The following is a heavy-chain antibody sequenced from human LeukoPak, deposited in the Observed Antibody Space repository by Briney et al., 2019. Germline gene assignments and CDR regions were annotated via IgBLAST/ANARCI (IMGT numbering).Heavy chain of an antibody. CDR1: GGTFSSYA. CDR3: ARLMTTTSGLDFNWFDP. V-gene: IGHV1-69*13. CDR2: IIPIFGTA. D-gene: IGHD3/OR15-3a*01. Sequence: GASVKVSCKASGGTFSSYAISWVRQAPGQGLEWMGGIIPIFGTANYAQKFQGRVTITADESTSTAYMELSSLRSEDTAVYYCARLMTTTSGLDFNWFDPWGQGTLVTVSS. J-gene: IGHJ5*02.